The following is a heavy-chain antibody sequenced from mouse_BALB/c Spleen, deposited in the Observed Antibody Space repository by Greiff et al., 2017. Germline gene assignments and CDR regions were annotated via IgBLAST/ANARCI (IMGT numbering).Heavy chain of an antibody. Sequence: EVKLLESGPGLVKPSQSLSLTCTVTGYSITSYYAWTLIRQFPENKLEWMVYISYSGSTSYNPSLKSRISITRDTSKNQFFLQLNSVTTEDTATYDCARGKKSWPWFAYWGQGTLVTVSA. CDR3: ARGKKSWPWFAY. CDR1: GYSITSYYA. CDR2: ISYSGST. J-gene: IGHJ3*01. V-gene: IGHV3-2*02.